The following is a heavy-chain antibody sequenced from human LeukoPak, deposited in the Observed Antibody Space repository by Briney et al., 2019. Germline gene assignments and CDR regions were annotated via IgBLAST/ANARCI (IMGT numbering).Heavy chain of an antibody. Sequence: ASVKVSCKASGYTFTSYAMNWVRQAPGQGLEWMGWINPNINGTNYAQKFQGRVTMTGDRSISTAYVELSRLRSDDTAVYYCARERTPGSGYGVDYWGQGTVVTVSS. V-gene: IGHV1-2*02. CDR3: ARERTPGSGYGVDY. D-gene: IGHD6-25*01. CDR2: INPNINGT. J-gene: IGHJ4*02. CDR1: GYTFTSYA.